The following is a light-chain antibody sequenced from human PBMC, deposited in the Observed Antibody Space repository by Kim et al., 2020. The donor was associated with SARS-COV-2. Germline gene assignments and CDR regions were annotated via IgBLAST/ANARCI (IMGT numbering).Light chain of an antibody. V-gene: IGKV3-11*01. Sequence: PGERATLSCRASQSVSTYLAWYQQKPGQAPRLLIYDASNRATGIPDRFSGSGSGTDFTLTISSLESEDFAVYYCQQQSNWPPALTFGGGTKVDIK. CDR3: QQQSNWPPALT. CDR2: DAS. CDR1: QSVSTY. J-gene: IGKJ4*01.